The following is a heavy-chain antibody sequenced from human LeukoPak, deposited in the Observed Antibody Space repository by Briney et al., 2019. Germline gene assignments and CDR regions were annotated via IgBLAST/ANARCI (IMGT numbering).Heavy chain of an antibody. J-gene: IGHJ6*02. CDR3: ARDLHYYVVMDV. D-gene: IGHD3-10*02. Sequence: PGGSLRLSCEASVFTFSAYAMTWVRQAPGKGLEWVSSIGSDNKPHYSESVKGRFAISRDNSKNTLFLQLHNLRVEDTALYYCARDLHYYVVMDVWGQGTTVTVSS. CDR1: VFTFSAYA. V-gene: IGHV3-23*01. CDR2: IGSDNKP.